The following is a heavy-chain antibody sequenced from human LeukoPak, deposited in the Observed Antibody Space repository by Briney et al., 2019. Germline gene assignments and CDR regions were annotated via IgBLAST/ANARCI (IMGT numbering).Heavy chain of an antibody. J-gene: IGHJ6*03. CDR2: IYYSGST. D-gene: IGHD2-2*02. CDR3: ARVVTAAIRQREGRYYYYYMDV. Sequence: PSETCPHLHCLWWLHQESLLELDPAAPGKGLEWIGYIYYSGSTNYNPSLKSRVTISVDTSKNQFSLKLSSVTAADTAVYYCARVVTAAIRQREGRYYYYYMDVWGKGTTVTVSS. CDR1: WLHQESL. V-gene: IGHV4-59*11.